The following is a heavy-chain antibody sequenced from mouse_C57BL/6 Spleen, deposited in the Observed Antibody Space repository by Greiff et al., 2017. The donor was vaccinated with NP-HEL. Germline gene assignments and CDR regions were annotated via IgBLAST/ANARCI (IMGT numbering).Heavy chain of an antibody. V-gene: IGHV7-3*01. CDR2: IRNKANGYTT. J-gene: IGHJ3*01. CDR1: GFTFTDYY. Sequence: EVQRVESGGGLVQPGGSLSLSCAASGFTFTDYYMSWVRPPPGKALEWLGFIRNKANGYTTEYSASVKGRFTISRDNSQSILYLQMNALRAEDSATYYCARGGSLDGSWFAYWGQGTLVTVSA. CDR3: ARGGSLDGSWFAY.